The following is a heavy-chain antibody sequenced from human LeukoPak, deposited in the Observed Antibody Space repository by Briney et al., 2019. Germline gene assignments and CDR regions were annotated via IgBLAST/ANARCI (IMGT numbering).Heavy chain of an antibody. D-gene: IGHD6-13*01. V-gene: IGHV3-64D*06. Sequence: PGGSLRLSCSASGFTFSSYAMHWVRQAPGKGLEYVSAISSNGGSTYYADSVKGRFTISRDNSKNTLYLQMSSLRAEDTAVYYCVKGRYSSSWPVFDYWGQGTLVTVSS. CDR3: VKGRYSSSWPVFDY. CDR1: GFTFSSYA. CDR2: ISSNGGST. J-gene: IGHJ4*02.